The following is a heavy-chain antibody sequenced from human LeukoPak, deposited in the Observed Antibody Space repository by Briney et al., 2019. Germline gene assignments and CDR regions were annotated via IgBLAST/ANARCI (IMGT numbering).Heavy chain of an antibody. J-gene: IGHJ4*02. CDR1: GFTFSDYY. D-gene: IGHD3-22*01. Sequence: GGSLRLSCEVSGFTFSDYYMSWIRQAPGKGLEWVGRIKSKTDGGTTDYAAPVKGRFTISRDDSKNTLYLQMNSLKTEDTAVYYCTTEDDSSGYYYVGRLGYWGQGTLVTVSS. CDR3: TTEDDSSGYYYVGRLGY. V-gene: IGHV3-15*01. CDR2: IKSKTDGGTT.